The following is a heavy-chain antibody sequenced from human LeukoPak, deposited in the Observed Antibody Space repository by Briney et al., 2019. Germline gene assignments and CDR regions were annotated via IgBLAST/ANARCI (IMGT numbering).Heavy chain of an antibody. V-gene: IGHV3-23*01. CDR3: AKVVSWWLPFDY. J-gene: IGHJ4*02. Sequence: PGGSLRLSCAASEFTFSNYAMNWVRQAPGKGLEWFSAISGSGGSTYYADSVKGRFTISRDNSKNTLYLQMNSLRAEDTAVYYCAKVVSWWLPFDYWGQGTLVTVSS. CDR2: ISGSGGST. D-gene: IGHD2-21*01. CDR1: EFTFSNYA.